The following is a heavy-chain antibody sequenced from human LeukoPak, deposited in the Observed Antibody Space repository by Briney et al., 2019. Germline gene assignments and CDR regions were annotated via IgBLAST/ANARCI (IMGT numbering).Heavy chain of an antibody. CDR1: GFTFSSYS. CDR3: AKEYYGGWGDD. D-gene: IGHD4-23*01. J-gene: IGHJ4*02. V-gene: IGHV3-23*01. CDR2: ISGSGTNT. Sequence: GGSLRLSCAASGFTFSSYSMEWVRQAPGQGLEWVSSISGSGTNTYYADSVKGRFTISRDNSKSTLYLQVNSLRAEDTALYYCAKEYYGGWGDDWGQGTLVTVSS.